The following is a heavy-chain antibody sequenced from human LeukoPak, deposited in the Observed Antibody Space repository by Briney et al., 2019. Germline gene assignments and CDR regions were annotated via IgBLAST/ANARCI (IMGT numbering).Heavy chain of an antibody. CDR3: VRYTRRYPFDY. CDR2: IKEDGSEK. D-gene: IGHD2-2*02. Sequence: GGSLRLSCAASGFTFSNYWMSWVRQAPGKGLEWVANIKEDGSEKYHVDSVRGRFTISRDNAKNSLSLQMNSLRAEDTAVYYCVRYTRRYPFDYWGQGTLVTVSS. CDR1: GFTFSNYW. V-gene: IGHV3-7*04. J-gene: IGHJ4*02.